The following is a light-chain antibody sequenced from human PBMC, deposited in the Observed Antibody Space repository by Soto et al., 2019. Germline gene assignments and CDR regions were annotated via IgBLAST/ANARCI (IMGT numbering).Light chain of an antibody. Sequence: EIVLTQSPGTLYLFPGERATLSCRATQSVNSDYLAWYQQKPGQAPRHLIYIASRRATGIPDRFSGSGAGTDFTLTISRVEPEDFAVYYCQQYGTSPWTFGQGTKVEIK. CDR3: QQYGTSPWT. CDR2: IAS. V-gene: IGKV3-20*01. J-gene: IGKJ1*01. CDR1: QSVNSDY.